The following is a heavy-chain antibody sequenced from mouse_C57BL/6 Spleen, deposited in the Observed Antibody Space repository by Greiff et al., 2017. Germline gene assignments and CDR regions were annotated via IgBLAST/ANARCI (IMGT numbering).Heavy chain of an antibody. D-gene: IGHD1-1*01. CDR3: ARSYYNGGSSCYFDY. J-gene: IGHJ2*01. CDR1: GYAFTSSW. CDR2: IYPGDGDT. Sequence: QVQLQQSGPELVKPGASVKISCKASGYAFTSSWMHWVKQRPGQGLEWIGRIYPGDGDTNYNKKFKGKATLTADKSSSTAYMQLSSLTSEDSAVYVCARSYYNGGSSCYFDYWGQGTTLTVSS. V-gene: IGHV1-82*01.